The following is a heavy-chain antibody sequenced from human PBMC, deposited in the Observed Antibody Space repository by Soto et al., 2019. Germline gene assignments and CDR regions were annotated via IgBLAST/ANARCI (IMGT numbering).Heavy chain of an antibody. V-gene: IGHV3-23*01. Sequence: GGSLRLSCAASGFTFSSYAMSWVRQAPGKGLEWVSAISGSGGSTYYADSMKGRFTISRDNSKNTLYLQMNSLRAEDTAVYYCAKAPYYDFWSGYYYYYGMDVWGQGTTVTVSS. D-gene: IGHD3-3*01. CDR2: ISGSGGST. CDR3: AKAPYYDFWSGYYYYYGMDV. J-gene: IGHJ6*02. CDR1: GFTFSSYA.